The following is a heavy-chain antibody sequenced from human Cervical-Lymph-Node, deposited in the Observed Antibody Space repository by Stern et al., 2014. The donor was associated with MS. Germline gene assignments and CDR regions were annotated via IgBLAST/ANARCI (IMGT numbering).Heavy chain of an antibody. V-gene: IGHV1-69*01. Sequence: QLVQSGAEVKRPGSSVTVSCKASGGTFSGYTISWVRQAPGQGLEWMGGSIPMFDTTNYAQKFQGRVTITADESTSTAYMELSSLRSEDTAVYYCASAYYYDSSGYYAFDYWGQGTLVTVSS. CDR3: ASAYYYDSSGYYAFDY. CDR2: SIPMFDTT. CDR1: GGTFSGYT. D-gene: IGHD3-22*01. J-gene: IGHJ4*02.